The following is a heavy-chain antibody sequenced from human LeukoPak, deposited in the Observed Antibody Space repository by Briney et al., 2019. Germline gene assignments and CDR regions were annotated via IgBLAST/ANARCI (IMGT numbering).Heavy chain of an antibody. CDR2: IYYSGST. CDR3: ARGGSFPIAAAGEFDY. V-gene: IGHV4-31*03. CDR1: GGSISSGGYY. Sequence: SETLSLTCTVSGGSISSGGYYWSWIRQHPGKGLEWIGYIYYSGSTYYNPSLKSRVTISVDTSRNQFSLKLSSVTAADTAVYYCARGGSFPIAAAGEFDYWGQGTLVTVSS. D-gene: IGHD6-13*01. J-gene: IGHJ4*02.